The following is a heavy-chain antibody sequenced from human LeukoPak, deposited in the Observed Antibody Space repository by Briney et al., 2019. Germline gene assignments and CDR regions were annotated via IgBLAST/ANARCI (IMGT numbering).Heavy chain of an antibody. CDR2: ISAYNGNT. CDR3: AREADHDSSGLGAFDI. D-gene: IGHD3-22*01. CDR1: GYTFTSYG. Sequence: ASVKVSCKASGYTFTSYGISWVRQAPGQGLEWMGWISAYNGNTNYAQKLQGRVTMTTDTSTSTAYMELRSLRSDDTAVYYCAREADHDSSGLGAFDIWGQGTMVTVSS. J-gene: IGHJ3*02. V-gene: IGHV1-18*01.